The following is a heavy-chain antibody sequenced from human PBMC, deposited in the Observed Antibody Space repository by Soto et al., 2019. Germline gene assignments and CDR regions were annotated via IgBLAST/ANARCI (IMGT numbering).Heavy chain of an antibody. V-gene: IGHV4-34*01. CDR3: ASAPRYCSGGSCYSVYFDY. Sequence: PLETLSLTCAVYGGSFSGYYWSWIRQPPGKGLEWIGEINHSGSTNYNPSLKSRVTISVDTSKNQFSLKLSSVTAADTAVYYCASAPRYCSGGSCYSVYFDYWGQGTLVTVSS. CDR2: INHSGST. D-gene: IGHD2-15*01. J-gene: IGHJ4*02. CDR1: GGSFSGYY.